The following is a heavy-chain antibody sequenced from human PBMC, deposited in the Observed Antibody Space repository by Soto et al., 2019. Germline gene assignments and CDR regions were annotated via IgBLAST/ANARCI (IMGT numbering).Heavy chain of an antibody. J-gene: IGHJ4*02. CDR2: ISGSGGST. CDR3: AKSLDAYYDSSGYLIDY. CDR1: GFTFSSYA. V-gene: IGHV3-23*01. Sequence: VGSLRLSCAASGFTFSSYAMSWVRQAPGKGLEWVSAISGSGGSTYYADSVKGRSTISRDNSKNTLYLQMNSLRAEDTAVYYCAKSLDAYYDSSGYLIDYWGQGTLVTVSS. D-gene: IGHD3-22*01.